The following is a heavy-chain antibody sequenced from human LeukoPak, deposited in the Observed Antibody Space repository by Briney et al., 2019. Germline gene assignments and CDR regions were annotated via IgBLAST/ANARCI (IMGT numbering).Heavy chain of an antibody. CDR3: ATSPSSWSTPDF. J-gene: IGHJ4*02. CDR1: GYSFTSYW. V-gene: IGHV5-10-1*01. D-gene: IGHD6-13*01. Sequence: GESLKISCKGSGYSFTSYWIFWVRQMPGKGLEWMGKIDPSDSYTNYNPSSQGHVAISVDKSISTAYLQWGSLGSSDTAIYYCATSPSSWSTPDFWGQGTLVTVSS. CDR2: IDPSDSYT.